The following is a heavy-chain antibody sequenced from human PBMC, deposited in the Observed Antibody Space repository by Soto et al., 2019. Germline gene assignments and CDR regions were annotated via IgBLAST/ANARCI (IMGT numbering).Heavy chain of an antibody. CDR3: GKGGYSYAYSAFDI. D-gene: IGHD3-16*01. J-gene: IGHJ3*02. Sequence: WRSRRLSGSASGCIFRRYTMYWVRQGPGKGLQYVSAIRSNGGRTYDADSVKDRFIILRDDSKNTLYLQMRGLRAEDTAVYYCGKGGYSYAYSAFDIWGQGTMVTVS. V-gene: IGHV3-64D*06. CDR2: IRSNGGRT. CDR1: GCIFRRYT.